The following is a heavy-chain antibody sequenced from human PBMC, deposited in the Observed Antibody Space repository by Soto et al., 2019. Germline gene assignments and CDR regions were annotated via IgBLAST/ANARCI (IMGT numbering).Heavy chain of an antibody. D-gene: IGHD2-21*01. CDR1: GGSISSSSYY. Sequence: SETLSLTCTVSGGSISSSSYYWGWIRQPPGKGLEWIGSIYYSGSTYYNPSLKSRVTISVDTSKNQFSLKLSSVTAADTAVYYCARSRDHALAPFDYWGQGTLVTVSS. V-gene: IGHV4-39*01. J-gene: IGHJ4*02. CDR3: ARSRDHALAPFDY. CDR2: IYYSGST.